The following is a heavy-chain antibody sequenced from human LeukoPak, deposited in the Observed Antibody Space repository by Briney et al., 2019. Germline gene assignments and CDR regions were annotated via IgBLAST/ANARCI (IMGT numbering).Heavy chain of an antibody. CDR3: ARELAGDSLGY. D-gene: IGHD7-27*01. CDR1: GFTFSSYG. V-gene: IGHV3-33*01. CDR2: IWYDGSNK. J-gene: IGHJ4*02. Sequence: GGSLRLSCAASGFTFSSYGMHWVRQAPGKALEWVAVIWYDGSNKYYADSVKGRFTISRDNSKNTLYLQMNSLRAEDTAVYYCARELAGDSLGYWGQGTLVTVSS.